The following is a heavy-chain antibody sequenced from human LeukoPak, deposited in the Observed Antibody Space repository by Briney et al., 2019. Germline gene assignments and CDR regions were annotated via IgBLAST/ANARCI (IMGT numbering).Heavy chain of an antibody. V-gene: IGHV3-53*05. CDR3: ARGGYCSSTSCHGLDYYYGMDV. CDR2: IYSGGST. D-gene: IGHD2-2*01. CDR1: GFTVSSNY. J-gene: IGHJ6*02. Sequence: PGGSLRLSCAASGFTVSSNYMSWVRQAPGKGLEWVSVIYSGGSTYYADSVKGRFTISRDNSKNTLYLQMNSLRAEDTAVYYCARGGYCSSTSCHGLDYYYGMDVWGQGTTVTVSS.